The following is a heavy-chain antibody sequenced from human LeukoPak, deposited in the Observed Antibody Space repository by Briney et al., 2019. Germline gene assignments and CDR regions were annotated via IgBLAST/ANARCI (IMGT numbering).Heavy chain of an antibody. V-gene: IGHV1-2*04. J-gene: IGHJ4*02. CDR1: GGTFSSYA. Sequence: ASVKVSCKASGGTFSSYAISWVRQAPGQGLEWMGWINPNSGGTNYAQKFQGWVTMTRDTSISTAYMELSRLRSDDTAVYYCARENSGYDSAFDYWGQGTLVTVSS. CDR3: ARENSGYDSAFDY. D-gene: IGHD5-12*01. CDR2: INPNSGGT.